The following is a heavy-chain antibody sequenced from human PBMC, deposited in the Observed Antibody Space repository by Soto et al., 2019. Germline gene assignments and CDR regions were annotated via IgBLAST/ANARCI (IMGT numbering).Heavy chain of an antibody. J-gene: IGHJ6*02. CDR3: AREVGDDFWSGNGDYYYGMDV. D-gene: IGHD3-3*01. CDR1: GYTFTGYY. CDR2: INPNSGGT. Sequence: ASVKVSCKASGYTFTGYYMHWVRQAPGQGLEWMGWINPNSGGTNYAQKFQGWVTMTRDTSISTAYMKLSRLRSDDTAVYYCAREVGDDFWSGNGDYYYGMDVWGQGTTVTVSS. V-gene: IGHV1-2*04.